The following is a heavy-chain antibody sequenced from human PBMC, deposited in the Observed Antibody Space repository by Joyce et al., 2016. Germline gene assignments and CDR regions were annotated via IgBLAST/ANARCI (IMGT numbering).Heavy chain of an antibody. D-gene: IGHD3-10*01. V-gene: IGHV3-7*03. CDR2: IKDNGSKV. CDR3: ARDSGGGRYDY. Sequence: EVQLVESGGNLVQPGGSLRLSCAASGFTFSSYWISWIRQAPGMGLEWVTNIKDNGSKVNYVDSVKGRFTISRDNAKNSLYLQMNSLRSEDTAVYYCARDSGGGRYDYWGQRTLVTVSS. J-gene: IGHJ4*02. CDR1: GFTFSSYW.